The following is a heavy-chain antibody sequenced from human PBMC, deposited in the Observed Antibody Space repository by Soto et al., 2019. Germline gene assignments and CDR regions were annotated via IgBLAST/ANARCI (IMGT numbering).Heavy chain of an antibody. CDR3: AHPRGYGVFDAYDF. CDR2: ISGSGAST. Sequence: GGSLRLCCAASGFTFSTYAMSWVRQAPGKGLEWVSAISGSGASTFYADSVKGRFTISRDNSINTLYLQMKSLRTEDTAVYYCAHPRGYGVFDAYDFWGQGTMVTVSS. D-gene: IGHD4-17*01. J-gene: IGHJ3*01. CDR1: GFTFSTYA. V-gene: IGHV3-23*01.